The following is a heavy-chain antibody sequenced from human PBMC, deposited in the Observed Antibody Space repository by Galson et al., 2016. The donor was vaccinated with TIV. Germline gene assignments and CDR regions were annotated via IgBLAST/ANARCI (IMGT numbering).Heavy chain of an antibody. CDR2: ISAYNGHT. D-gene: IGHD3-10*01. CDR3: ARDAGTLLEGRFFDY. J-gene: IGHJ4*02. CDR1: GNTFNGYW. V-gene: IGHV1-18*04. Sequence: QSGAEVKKPGESLKISCKGSGNTFNGYWIGWVRQAPGQGLEWMGWISAYNGHTNYAEKVQGRVTLTTETSTSTAYMEVRSLRSDDTAVHYCARDAGTLLEGRFFDYWGQGTVVTVSS.